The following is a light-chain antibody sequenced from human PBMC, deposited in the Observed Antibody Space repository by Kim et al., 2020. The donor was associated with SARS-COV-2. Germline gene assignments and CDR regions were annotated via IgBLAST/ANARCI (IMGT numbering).Light chain of an antibody. Sequence: QPVLTQSPSASASLGASVKLTCTLSSGHSSYAIAWHQQQPEKGPRYLMKLNGDGSHSKGDGIPDRFSGSSSGAERYLTISSLQSEDEADYYCQTWGTDIVVFGGGTQLTVL. V-gene: IGLV4-69*01. J-gene: IGLJ2*01. CDR1: SGHSSYA. CDR3: QTWGTDIVV. CDR2: LNGDGSH.